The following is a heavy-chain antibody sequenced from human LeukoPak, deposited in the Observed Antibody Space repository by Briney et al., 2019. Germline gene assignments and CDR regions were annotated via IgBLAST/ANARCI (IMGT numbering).Heavy chain of an antibody. CDR2: IKSDESST. V-gene: IGHV3-74*01. D-gene: IGHD1-14*01. CDR3: ARDGSGPDLPFDY. CDR1: GFTFSSYW. Sequence: AGSLRLSCTASGFTFSSYWMNWVRQAPGKGLVWVSGIKSDESSTSYADSVKGRFTISRDNAKNTLYLQMNSLRAEDTAVYYCARDGSGPDLPFDYWGQGTLVTVSS. J-gene: IGHJ4*02.